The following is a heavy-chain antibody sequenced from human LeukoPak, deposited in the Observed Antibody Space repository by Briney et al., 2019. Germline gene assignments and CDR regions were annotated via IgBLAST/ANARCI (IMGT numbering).Heavy chain of an antibody. CDR2: IIPIFGTA. J-gene: IGHJ4*02. D-gene: IGHD3-10*01. Sequence: SVKVSCKASGGTFSSYAISWVRQAPGQGLEWMGGIIPIFGTANYEQKFQGRVTITADESTSTAYMELSSLRSDDTAVYYCARGSGYGSGSYLLDYWGQGTLVTVSS. CDR1: GGTFSSYA. CDR3: ARGSGYGSGSYLLDY. V-gene: IGHV1-69*13.